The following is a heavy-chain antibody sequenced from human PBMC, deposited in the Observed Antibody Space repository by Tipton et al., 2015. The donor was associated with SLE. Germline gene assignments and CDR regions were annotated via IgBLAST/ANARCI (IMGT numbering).Heavy chain of an antibody. CDR3: ARGRVSSNYYRHVNMDF. CDR2: VYTSGST. J-gene: IGHJ4*02. Sequence: TLSLTCTVSGGSIRSGSFYWMWIRQPAGKGLEWVGRVYTSGSTSYNPSLKSRVTISLDTSNNQFSLRLNSVTVADTAVYYCARGRVSSNYYRHVNMDFWGQGTLVSVSS. CDR1: GGSIRSGSFY. D-gene: IGHD3-22*01. V-gene: IGHV4-61*02.